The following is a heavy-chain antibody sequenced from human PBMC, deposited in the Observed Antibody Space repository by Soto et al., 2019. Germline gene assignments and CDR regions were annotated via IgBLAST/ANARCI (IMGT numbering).Heavy chain of an antibody. V-gene: IGHV1-2*02. J-gene: IGHJ5*02. CDR2: INPNSGGT. Sequence: ASVRVSFKASGYTFPDFYIHGVLRSPGQGLEWMGWINPNSGGTNYAQKFQGRVTMTRDTSISTAYMELSRLISDDTAVYYCARGDVRVVASFDPWGQGALVTVSS. CDR3: ARGDVRVVASFDP. CDR1: GYTFPDFY. D-gene: IGHD2-15*01.